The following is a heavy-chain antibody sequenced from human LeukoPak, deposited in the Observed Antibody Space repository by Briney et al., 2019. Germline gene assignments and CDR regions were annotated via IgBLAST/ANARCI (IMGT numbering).Heavy chain of an antibody. Sequence: SETLSLTCTVSGGSINSDNYYWGCIRQPPGKGLEWIGSIYYSGSTYYNPSLKNRVTISIDTSKNQFSLKLSSVTAADTAVFYCARVASAWGASSYFDYWGQGTLVTVSS. J-gene: IGHJ4*02. CDR3: ARVASAWGASSYFDY. D-gene: IGHD1-26*01. CDR1: GGSINSDNYY. V-gene: IGHV4-39*07. CDR2: IYYSGST.